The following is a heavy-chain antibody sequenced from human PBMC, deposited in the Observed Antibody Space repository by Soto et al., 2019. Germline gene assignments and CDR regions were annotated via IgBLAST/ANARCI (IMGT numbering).Heavy chain of an antibody. CDR3: AIGISSITIFGVVYYYYGMDV. CDR1: GGSFSGYY. J-gene: IGHJ6*02. Sequence: SETLSLTCAVYGGSFSGYYWSWIRQPPGKGLEWIGEINHSGSTNYNPSLKSRVTISVDTSKNQFSLKLSSVSAADTAVYYCAIGISSITIFGVVYYYYGMDVWGQGTTVTVS. D-gene: IGHD3-3*01. CDR2: INHSGST. V-gene: IGHV4-34*01.